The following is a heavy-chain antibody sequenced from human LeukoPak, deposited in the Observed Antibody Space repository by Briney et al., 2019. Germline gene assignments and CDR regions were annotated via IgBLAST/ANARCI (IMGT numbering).Heavy chain of an antibody. CDR2: ISYDGSNK. D-gene: IGHD3-3*01. J-gene: IGHJ4*02. Sequence: PGGSLRLSCAASGFTFSSYAMHWVRQAPGKGLEWVAVISYDGSNKYYADSVKGRFTISRDNAKNSLYLQMNSLRAEDTAVYYCARDLNDFWSGYYPPLGYWGQGTLVTVSS. CDR3: ARDLNDFWSGYYPPLGY. V-gene: IGHV3-30*04. CDR1: GFTFSSYA.